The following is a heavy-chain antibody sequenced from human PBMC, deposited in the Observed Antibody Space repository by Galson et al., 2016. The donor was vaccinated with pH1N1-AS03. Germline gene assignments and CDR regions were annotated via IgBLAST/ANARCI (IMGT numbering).Heavy chain of an antibody. D-gene: IGHD4-23*01. CDR1: GYTFTNYG. CDR2: ISAYNGNT. J-gene: IGHJ4*02. V-gene: IGHV1-18*01. Sequence: SVKVSCKASGYTFTNYGISWVRQAPGQGLEWMGWISAYNGNTNYAQKLQGRVTLTTDTSTSTAYMELRSLRSADTAVYYCARGWPDYGGDSFLGWDHWGQGSLVTASS. CDR3: ARGWPDYGGDSFLGWDH.